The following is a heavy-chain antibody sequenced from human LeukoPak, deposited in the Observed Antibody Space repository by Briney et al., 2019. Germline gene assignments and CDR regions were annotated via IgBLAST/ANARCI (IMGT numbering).Heavy chain of an antibody. CDR1: GFTFRSHA. Sequence: GGCLRLSCVGSGFTFRSHAMRWVRQAPEKGLEFVSGIYENGGTTYYADSVKGRFSISRDNSKNTLYLQMDSLRGEDTAVYYCAKDFRIGYSAHFDYWGQGALVTVSS. V-gene: IGHV3-23*01. J-gene: IGHJ4*02. D-gene: IGHD2-21*01. CDR2: IYENGGTT. CDR3: AKDFRIGYSAHFDY.